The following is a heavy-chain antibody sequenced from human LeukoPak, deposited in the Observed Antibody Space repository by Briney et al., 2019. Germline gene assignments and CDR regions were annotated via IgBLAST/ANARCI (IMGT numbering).Heavy chain of an antibody. CDR1: GFTFSSYA. CDR3: AKGGDFGPQYYYYYYMDV. V-gene: IGHV3-30-3*01. D-gene: IGHD2-21*02. Sequence: GGSLRLSCAASGFTFSSYAMHWVRQAPGKGLEWVAVISYDGSNKYYADSVKGRFTISRDNSKNTLYLQMNSLRAEDTAVYYCAKGGDFGPQYYYYYYMDVWGKGTTITVSS. J-gene: IGHJ6*03. CDR2: ISYDGSNK.